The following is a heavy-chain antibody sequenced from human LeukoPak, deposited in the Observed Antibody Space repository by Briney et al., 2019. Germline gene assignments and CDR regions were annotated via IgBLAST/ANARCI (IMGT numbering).Heavy chain of an antibody. J-gene: IGHJ4*02. CDR3: ARVGYSSSWSPSDY. Sequence: PGGTLRLSCAASGFTFSNHGMNWVRQAPGKGLEWVANIKDDGSGKYYVDSLKGRFTISRDNAKNSLYLQMNSLRAEDTAVYYCARVGYSSSWSPSDYWGQGALVTVSS. CDR1: GFTFSNHG. D-gene: IGHD6-13*01. V-gene: IGHV3-7*01. CDR2: IKDDGSGK.